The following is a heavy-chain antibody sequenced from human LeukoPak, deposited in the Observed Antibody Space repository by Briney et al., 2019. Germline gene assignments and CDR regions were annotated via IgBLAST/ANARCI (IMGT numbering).Heavy chain of an antibody. D-gene: IGHD1-14*01. CDR2: ISYDGSNK. CDR1: GFTFSSYG. V-gene: IGHV3-30*18. J-gene: IGHJ6*02. CDR3: AKAEGGYCYYGMDV. Sequence: PGRSLRLSCAASGFTFSSYGMHWVRQAPGKGLEWVAVISYDGSNKYYADSVQGRFTISRDNSKNTLYLQMNSLRAEDTAVYYCAKAEGGYCYYGMDVWGQGTTVTVSS.